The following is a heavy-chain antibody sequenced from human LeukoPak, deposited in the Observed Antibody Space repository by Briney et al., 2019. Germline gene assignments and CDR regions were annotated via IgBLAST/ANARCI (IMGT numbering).Heavy chain of an antibody. CDR1: GYTFTSYG. CDR3: ARWRLPKYYFDY. D-gene: IGHD2-15*01. V-gene: IGHV1-18*01. CDR2: NSAYNGNT. J-gene: IGHJ4*02. Sequence: ASVKVSCKASGYTFTSYGISWVRQAPGQGLEWMGWNSAYNGNTNYAQKLQGRVTMTTDTSTSTADMELRSLRSDDTAVYYCARWRLPKYYFDYWGQGTLVTVSS.